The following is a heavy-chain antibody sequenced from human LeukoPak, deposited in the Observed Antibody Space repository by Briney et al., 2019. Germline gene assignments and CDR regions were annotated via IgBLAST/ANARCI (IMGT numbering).Heavy chain of an antibody. J-gene: IGHJ4*02. CDR1: GGSISSGDYS. CDR3: ARVKMVRGAKTLDY. D-gene: IGHD3-10*01. Sequence: PSQTLSLTCAVSGGSISSGDYSWSWIRQPPGKGLEWIEYIYHSGSTYYNPSLKSRVTISVDRSKNQFSLKLSSVTAADTAVYYCARVKMVRGAKTLDYWGQGTLVTVSS. CDR2: IYHSGST. V-gene: IGHV4-30-2*01.